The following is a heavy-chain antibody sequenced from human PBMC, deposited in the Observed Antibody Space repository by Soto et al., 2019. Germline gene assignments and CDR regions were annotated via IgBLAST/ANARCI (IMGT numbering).Heavy chain of an antibody. CDR3: ARKLVNSWARGCSDY. V-gene: IGHV3-30-3*01. J-gene: IGHJ4*02. CDR2: TSYDGSFK. CDR1: GFTFSSHA. Sequence: QVQLVESGGSVVQPGRSLRLSCVASGFTFSSHAMYWVRQAPGKGLEWVAVTSYDGSFKFYADSVKGRFTISRDNSKNTLCLEMDSLRADDTAVYYCARKLVNSWARGCSDYWGQGTLVTVSS. D-gene: IGHD1-26*01.